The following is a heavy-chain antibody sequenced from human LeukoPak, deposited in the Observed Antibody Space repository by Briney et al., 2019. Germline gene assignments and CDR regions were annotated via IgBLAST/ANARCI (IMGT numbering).Heavy chain of an antibody. V-gene: IGHV1-69*04. J-gene: IGHJ6*02. CDR3: ARDIPLSSHYYYYCGMDV. Sequence: ASVKVSCKASGGTFSSYAISWVRQAPGQGLEWMGRIIPIFGIANYAQKFQGRVTITADKSTSTAYMELSSLRSEDTAVYYCARDIPLSSHYYYYCGMDVWGQGTTVTVSS. CDR1: GGTFSSYA. CDR2: IIPIFGIA. D-gene: IGHD2-2*02.